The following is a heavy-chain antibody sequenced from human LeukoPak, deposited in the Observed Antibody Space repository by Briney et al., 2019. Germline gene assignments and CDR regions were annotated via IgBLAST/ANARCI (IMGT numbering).Heavy chain of an antibody. D-gene: IGHD6-19*01. V-gene: IGHV4-61*02. Sequence: SQTLSLTCTVSGDSISSGSYYWSWIRQPAGKGLEWIGRIYTSGSTNYNPSLKSRVTISVDTSKNQFSLKLSSVTAADTAVYYCARRSLAVADDYWGQGTLVTVS. CDR1: GDSISSGSYY. CDR3: ARRSLAVADDY. CDR2: IYTSGST. J-gene: IGHJ4*02.